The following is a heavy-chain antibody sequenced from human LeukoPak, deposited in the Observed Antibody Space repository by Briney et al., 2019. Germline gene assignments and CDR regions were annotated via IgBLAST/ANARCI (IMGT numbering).Heavy chain of an antibody. CDR2: IYYSGST. J-gene: IGHJ4*02. CDR1: GGSISSYY. CDR3: ARGVAYYYGSGSYFRHPHFDY. Sequence: SETLSLTCTVSGGSISSYYWSWIRQPPGKGLEWIGYIYYSGSTNYNPSLKSRVTISVDTSKNQFSLKLSSVTAADTAVYYCARGVAYYYGSGSYFRHPHFDYWGQGTLVTVSS. D-gene: IGHD3-10*01. V-gene: IGHV4-59*12.